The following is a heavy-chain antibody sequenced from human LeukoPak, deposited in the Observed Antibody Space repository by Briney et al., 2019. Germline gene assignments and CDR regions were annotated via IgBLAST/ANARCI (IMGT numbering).Heavy chain of an antibody. CDR3: ASGDEFLDAFDI. CDR1: GGSVSSSNYY. Sequence: SETLSLTCTVSGGSVSSSNYYWGWIRQPPGKGLEWIGNIFYSGSTNYNPSLKSRVTISVDTSKNQFSLKLSSVTAADTAVYYCASGDEFLDAFDIWGQGTVVTVSS. V-gene: IGHV4-39*01. J-gene: IGHJ3*02. CDR2: IFYSGST. D-gene: IGHD2-21*01.